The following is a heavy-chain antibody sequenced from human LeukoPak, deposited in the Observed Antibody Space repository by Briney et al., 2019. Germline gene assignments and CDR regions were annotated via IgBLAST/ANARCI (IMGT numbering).Heavy chain of an antibody. J-gene: IGHJ3*02. CDR2: IYYSGST. CDR3: ARQRLSTVDAFDI. D-gene: IGHD2-2*01. V-gene: IGHV4-39*01. Sequence: SETLSLTCTVSGGSISSSSYYWGWIRQALGKGLEWIGSIYYSGSTYYNPSLKGRVTISVDTSKNQFSLKLSSVTAADTAVYYCARQRLSTVDAFDIWGQGTMVTVSS. CDR1: GGSISSSSYY.